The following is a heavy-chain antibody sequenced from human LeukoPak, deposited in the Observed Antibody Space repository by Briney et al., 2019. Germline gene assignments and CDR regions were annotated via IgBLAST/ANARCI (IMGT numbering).Heavy chain of an antibody. CDR2: ISGSGGST. CDR3: LRYFDWLFDY. CDR1: GFTFSSYA. J-gene: IGHJ4*02. V-gene: IGHV3-23*01. D-gene: IGHD3-9*01. Sequence: GGSLRLSCAASGFTFSSYAMSWVRQAPGKGLEWVSGISGSGGSTYYADSVKGRFTISRDNPKNTLYLQMNSLRAEDTAVYYCLRYFDWLFDYWGQGTLVTVSS.